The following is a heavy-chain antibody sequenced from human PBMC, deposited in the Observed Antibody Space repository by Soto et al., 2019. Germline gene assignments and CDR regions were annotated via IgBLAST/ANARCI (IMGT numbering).Heavy chain of an antibody. CDR1: GGSINDFY. CDR3: ARVGGVAARTFDY. J-gene: IGHJ4*02. V-gene: IGHV4-59*01. Sequence: PSETLSLTCTVSGGSINDFYCSWIRQPPGKGLEWIGYIYYSGSTDYNPSLKGRVTISVDTSKNQFSLKLRSVTAADTAVYYCARVGGVAARTFDYWGQGTPVTVS. CDR2: IYYSGST. D-gene: IGHD6-6*01.